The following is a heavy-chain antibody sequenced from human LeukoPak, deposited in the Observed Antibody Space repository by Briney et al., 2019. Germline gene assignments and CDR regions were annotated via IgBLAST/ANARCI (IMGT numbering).Heavy chain of an antibody. Sequence: GGSLRLSCAASGFTFSSYAMSWVRQAPGKGLEWVSAISGSGGSTYYADSVKGRFAISRDNSKNTLYLQMNSLRAEDTAVYYCAKGDYYDSSGYFDYWGQGTLVTVSS. V-gene: IGHV3-23*01. CDR3: AKGDYYDSSGYFDY. CDR2: ISGSGGST. CDR1: GFTFSSYA. J-gene: IGHJ4*02. D-gene: IGHD3-22*01.